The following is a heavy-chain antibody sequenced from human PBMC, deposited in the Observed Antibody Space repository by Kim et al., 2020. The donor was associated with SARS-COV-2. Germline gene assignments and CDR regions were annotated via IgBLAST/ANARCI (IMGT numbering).Heavy chain of an antibody. CDR3: AKYARSMEV. CDR2: FSISGRNT. Sequence: GGSLRLSCAASGFTFSNYAMSWVRQAPGKGLEWVSGFSISGRNTYYADSVKGRFTISRDNSKNTLYLQMNSLRAEDTAIYYCAKYARSMEVWGQGTTVP. J-gene: IGHJ6*02. CDR1: GFTFSNYA. V-gene: IGHV3-23*01.